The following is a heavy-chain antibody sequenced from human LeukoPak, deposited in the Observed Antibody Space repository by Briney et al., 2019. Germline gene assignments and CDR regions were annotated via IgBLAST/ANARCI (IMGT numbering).Heavy chain of an antibody. CDR2: ITNGGDT. V-gene: IGHV3-23*01. D-gene: IGHD1-14*01. CDR3: AKPGYITSGWLDC. Sequence: GGSLRLSCAASGFTFGSYAKIWVRQAPGKGLEWVSTITNGGDTYYADSVKGRFTISRDNSKNTLYLQMNSLRVEDTAVYYCAKPGYITSGWLDCWGQGALVFVSS. J-gene: IGHJ5*01. CDR1: GFTFGSYA.